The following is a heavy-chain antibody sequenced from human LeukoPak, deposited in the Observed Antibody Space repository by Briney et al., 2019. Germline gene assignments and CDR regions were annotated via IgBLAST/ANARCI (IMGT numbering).Heavy chain of an antibody. CDR3: ARRRYYYDSSGYYSFDY. V-gene: IGHV4-34*01. D-gene: IGHD3-22*01. CDR1: GGSFSGYY. J-gene: IGHJ4*02. CDR2: INHSGST. Sequence: PSETLSLTCAVYGGSFSGYYWSWIRQPPGKGLEWIGEINHSGSTNYNPSLKSRVTISVDKSKNQFSLKLSSVTAADTAVYYCARRRYYYDSSGYYSFDYWGQGTLVTVSS.